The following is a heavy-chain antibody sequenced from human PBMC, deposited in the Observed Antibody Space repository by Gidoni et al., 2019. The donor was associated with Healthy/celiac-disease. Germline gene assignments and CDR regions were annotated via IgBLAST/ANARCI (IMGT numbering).Heavy chain of an antibody. Sequence: QLQLQESGPGLVQPSETLSLTCTVSGGSISSSSYYWGWIRQPPGKGLEWIGSIYYSGSTYYNPSLKSRVTISVDTSKNQFSLKLSSVTAADTAVYYCARDRGFDWLPPYYFDYWGQGTLVTVSS. CDR3: ARDRGFDWLPPYYFDY. CDR2: IYYSGST. V-gene: IGHV4-39*07. J-gene: IGHJ4*02. CDR1: GGSISSSSYY. D-gene: IGHD3-9*01.